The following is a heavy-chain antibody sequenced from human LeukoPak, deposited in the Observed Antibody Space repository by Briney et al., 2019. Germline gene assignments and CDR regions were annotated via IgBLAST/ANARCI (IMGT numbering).Heavy chain of an antibody. J-gene: IGHJ4*02. V-gene: IGHV1-46*01. CDR1: GYTFTSYY. CDR2: INPSGSDT. Sequence: ASVKVSCKAFGYTFTSYYMHWVRQAPGQGLEWMGMINPSGSDTSYAQKFQGRVTITTDESTSTAYMELSSLRSEDTAVYYCASAFGLLHPRPGDYWGQGTLVTVSS. CDR3: ASAFGLLHPRPGDY. D-gene: IGHD3-10*01.